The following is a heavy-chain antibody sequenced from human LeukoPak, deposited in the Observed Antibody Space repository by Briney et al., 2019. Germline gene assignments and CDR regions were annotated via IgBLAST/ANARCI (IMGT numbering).Heavy chain of an antibody. Sequence: GGSRRLSCAASGFSISNYWMHWVRQAPGKGLMWVSRISDETTTNYADSAKGRFTISRDNAKNMVYLQMNSLRAEDTAVYYCAKFLSPVLWGQGTLVTVSS. CDR1: GFSISNYW. CDR3: AKFLSPVL. D-gene: IGHD3-16*02. CDR2: ISDETTT. V-gene: IGHV3-74*01. J-gene: IGHJ4*02.